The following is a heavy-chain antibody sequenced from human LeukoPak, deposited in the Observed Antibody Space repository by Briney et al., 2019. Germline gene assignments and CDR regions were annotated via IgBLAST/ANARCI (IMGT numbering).Heavy chain of an antibody. D-gene: IGHD4-17*01. J-gene: IGHJ6*02. Sequence: ASVKVSCKTSGYTFTTYDINWVRQATGQGLEWMGWMNPNSGNTGYAQKFQGRVTMTRDTAKSTAYMELSSLRSEDTAVYYCARLRSSHYYYGMDVWGQGTTVTVSS. CDR1: GYTFTTYD. V-gene: IGHV1-8*01. CDR3: ARLRSSHYYYGMDV. CDR2: MNPNSGNT.